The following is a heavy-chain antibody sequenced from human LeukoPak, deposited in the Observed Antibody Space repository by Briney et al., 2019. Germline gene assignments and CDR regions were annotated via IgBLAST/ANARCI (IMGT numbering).Heavy chain of an antibody. J-gene: IGHJ5*02. D-gene: IGHD2-15*01. CDR2: ISNSETT. V-gene: IGHV4-59*02. CDR3: XXXXCSDERCPVFPS. Sequence: PSETLSLTCSVSGGSVTSYYWNWVRQTPGKGLEWIGYISNSETTDYGPSFKSRVTMSLDTSKDQFSLKLSSVTAADTGGYYCXXXXCSDERCPVFPSWGQGTLVTVSS. CDR1: GGSVTSYY.